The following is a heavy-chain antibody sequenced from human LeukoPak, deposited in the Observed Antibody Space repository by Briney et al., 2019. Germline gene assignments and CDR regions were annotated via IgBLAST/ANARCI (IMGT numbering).Heavy chain of an antibody. CDR2: IRSKAYGGTT. V-gene: IGHV3-49*04. CDR3: TRKNWAFDI. Sequence: PGGSLRLSCAASGFTFSSYGMSWVRQAPGKGLEWVGFIRSKAYGGTTEYAASVKGRFTISRDDSKSIAYLQMNSLKAEDTAVYYCTRKNWAFDIWGQGTMVTVSS. J-gene: IGHJ3*02. CDR1: GFTFSSYG.